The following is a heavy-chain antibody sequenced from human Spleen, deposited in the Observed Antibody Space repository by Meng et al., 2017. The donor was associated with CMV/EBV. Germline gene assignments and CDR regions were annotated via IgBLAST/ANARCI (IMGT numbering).Heavy chain of an antibody. J-gene: IGHJ4*02. CDR2: ITPIVEIP. CDR3: ARDLGGY. D-gene: IGHD7-27*01. V-gene: IGHV1-69*04. CDR1: GGIFSDYT. Sequence: SVQGSCKASGGIFSDYTISWVRQAPGQGLEWMGRITPIVEIPRYPQIFQDRLTITADKFSSTVYMELSGLKSDDTAVYYCARDLGGYWGQGTLVTVSS.